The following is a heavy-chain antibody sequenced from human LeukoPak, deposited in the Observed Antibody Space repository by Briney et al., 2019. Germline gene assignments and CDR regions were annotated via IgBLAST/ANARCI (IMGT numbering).Heavy chain of an antibody. J-gene: IGHJ6*02. CDR2: IYHSGST. V-gene: IGHV4-4*02. D-gene: IGHD6-13*01. CDR3: AFLAAADPRGSGMDV. Sequence: SETLSLTCAVSGGSISSSNWWSWVRQPPGKGLEWIGEIYHSGSTNYNPSLKSRVTISVDTSKNQFSLKLSSVTAADTAVYYCAFLAAADPRGSGMDVWGQGTTVTVSS. CDR1: GGSISSSNW.